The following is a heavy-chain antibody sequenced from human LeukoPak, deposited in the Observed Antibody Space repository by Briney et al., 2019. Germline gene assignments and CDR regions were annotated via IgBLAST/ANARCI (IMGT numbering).Heavy chain of an antibody. V-gene: IGHV1-69*04. D-gene: IGHD3-22*01. CDR2: IIPILGIA. CDR3: ARDSWSYYDSSGYAGFYLNY. Sequence: ASVKVSCKASGGTFSSYAISWVRQAPGQGLEWMGRIIPILGIANYAQKFQGRVTITADKSTSTAYMELSSLRSEDTAVYYCARDSWSYYDSSGYAGFYLNYWGQGTLVTVSS. CDR1: GGTFSSYA. J-gene: IGHJ4*02.